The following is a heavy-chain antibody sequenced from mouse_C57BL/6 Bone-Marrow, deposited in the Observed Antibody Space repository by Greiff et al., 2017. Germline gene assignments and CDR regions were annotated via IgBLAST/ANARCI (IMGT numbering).Heavy chain of an antibody. CDR1: GFNIKDDY. J-gene: IGHJ2*01. CDR3: TPWITTVVARGY. V-gene: IGHV14-4*01. CDR2: IDPENGDT. D-gene: IGHD1-1*01. Sequence: EVKLMESGAELVRPGASVKLSCTASGFNIKDDYMHWVKQRPEQGLEWIGWIDPENGDTEYASKFQGKATITADTSSNTAYLQLSSLTSEDTAVYYCTPWITTVVARGYWGQGTTLTVSS.